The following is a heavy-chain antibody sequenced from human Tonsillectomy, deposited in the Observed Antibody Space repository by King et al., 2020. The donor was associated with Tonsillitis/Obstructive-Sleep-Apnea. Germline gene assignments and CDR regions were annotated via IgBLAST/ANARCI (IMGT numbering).Heavy chain of an antibody. V-gene: IGHV1-24*01. J-gene: IGHJ4*02. CDR3: ATIDYVGTRLY. D-gene: IGHD4-23*01. CDR2: FDPKDGET. Sequence: QLVQSGAEVKKPGASVKVSCKVSGYTLTELPMHWVRQAPGKGLEWMGGFDPKDGETIYAQKFQGRVTMTEETSTDTAYMELRSLRSEATAVYYFATIDYVGTRLYWGQGTLVTVSS. CDR1: GYTLTELP.